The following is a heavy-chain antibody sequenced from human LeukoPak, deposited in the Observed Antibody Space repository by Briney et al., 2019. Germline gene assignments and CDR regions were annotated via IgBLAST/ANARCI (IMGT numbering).Heavy chain of an antibody. J-gene: IGHJ4*02. D-gene: IGHD3-22*01. CDR2: MNPNSGNT. Sequence: ASVKVSCKASGGTFSSYAINWVRQATGQGLEWMGWMNPNSGNTAYAQKFQGRVTISRNTSISTVYMEVSSLRSEDTAVYYCAREDYYDSGSNDYWGQGTLVTVSS. CDR1: GGTFSSYA. V-gene: IGHV1-8*03. CDR3: AREDYYDSGSNDY.